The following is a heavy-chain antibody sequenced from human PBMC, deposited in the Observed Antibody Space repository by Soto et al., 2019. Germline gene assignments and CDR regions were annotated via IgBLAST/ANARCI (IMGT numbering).Heavy chain of an antibody. CDR2: ISAYNGNT. Sequence: QVQLVQSGAEVKKPGASVKVSCKASGYTFTSYGISWVRQAPGQGLEWMGWISAYNGNTNYAQKLQGRVTMTTDTSTSTAYMGLRSLRSDDTAVYYCARAGGFLEWLLLSSVDFDYWGQGTLVTVSS. CDR1: GYTFTSYG. J-gene: IGHJ4*02. CDR3: ARAGGFLEWLLLSSVDFDY. D-gene: IGHD3-3*01. V-gene: IGHV1-18*04.